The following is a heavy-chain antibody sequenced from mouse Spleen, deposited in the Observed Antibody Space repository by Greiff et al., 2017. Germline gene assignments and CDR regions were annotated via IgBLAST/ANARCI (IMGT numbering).Heavy chain of an antibody. CDR1: GFTFSSYA. J-gene: IGHJ3*01. D-gene: IGHD1-1*02. CDR2: INSNGGST. Sequence: EVQVVESGGGLVKPGGSLKLSCAASGFTFSSYAMSWVRQTPEKRLEWVAAINSNGGSTYYPDTVKDRFTISRDNAKNTLYLQMSSLRSEDTALYYCASLYGSRFAYWGQGTLVTVSA. CDR3: ASLYGSRFAY. V-gene: IGHV5-6-2*01.